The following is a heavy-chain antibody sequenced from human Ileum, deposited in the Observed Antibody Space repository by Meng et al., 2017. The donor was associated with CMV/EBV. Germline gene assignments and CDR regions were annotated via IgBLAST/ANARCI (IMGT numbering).Heavy chain of an antibody. CDR1: CFTFPLYS. Sequence: SCFTFPLYSLGSVHHAPGSGLDWVSSIRPTSDFTSYADSLSGQFIMSRDNSDNTLYLQINRLRAEDTALYYCAKHFSGAGTTVDHWGQGTLVTVSS. CDR3: AKHFSGAGTTVDH. J-gene: IGHJ4*02. V-gene: IGHV3-23*01. CDR2: IRPTSDFT. D-gene: IGHD6-19*01.